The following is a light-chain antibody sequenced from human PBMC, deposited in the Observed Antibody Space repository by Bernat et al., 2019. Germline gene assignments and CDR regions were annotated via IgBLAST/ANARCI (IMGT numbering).Light chain of an antibody. J-gene: IGLJ1*01. CDR2: EGS. CDR3: CSYAGSSISYV. V-gene: IGLV2-23*01. Sequence: AGLAQPGSVSGAPGQSITISCTGTSRDVGRYNLVSWYHQHPGKAPKLMVYEGSKRPSGVSNRFSGSKSGHTASLTISGLQAEDEADYYCCSYAGSSISYVFGTGTKVTVL. CDR1: SRDVGRYNL.